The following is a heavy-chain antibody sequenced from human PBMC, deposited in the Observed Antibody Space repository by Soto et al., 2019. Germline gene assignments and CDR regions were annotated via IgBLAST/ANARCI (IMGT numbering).Heavy chain of an antibody. CDR1: GGSFSGYY. J-gene: IGHJ4*02. V-gene: IGHV4-34*01. Sequence: SETLSLTCAVYGGSFSGYYWSWIRQPPGKGLEWIGEINHSGSTNYNPSLKSRVTISVDTSKNQFSLKLSSVTAADTAVYYCARGPLNYYDSSGYYSSHYFDYWGQGTLVTVSS. CDR2: INHSGST. CDR3: ARGPLNYYDSSGYYSSHYFDY. D-gene: IGHD3-22*01.